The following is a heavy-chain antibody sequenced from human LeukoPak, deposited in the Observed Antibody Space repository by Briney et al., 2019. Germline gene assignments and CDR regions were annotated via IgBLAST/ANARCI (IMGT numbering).Heavy chain of an antibody. V-gene: IGHV3-23*01. D-gene: IGHD1-26*01. Sequence: QPGGSLRLSCAASGFTFSSYAISWVRQAPGKGLEWVSAISASGGTTYYADSVKGRFTISRDNSKNTLYLQMNSLRAEDTAVYYCASNMYSENYYLYPFWGQGTLVTVSS. CDR2: ISASGGTT. J-gene: IGHJ4*02. CDR1: GFTFSSYA. CDR3: ASNMYSENYYLYPF.